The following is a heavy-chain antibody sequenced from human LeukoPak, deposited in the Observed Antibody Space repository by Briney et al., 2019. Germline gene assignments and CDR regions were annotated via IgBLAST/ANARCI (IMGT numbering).Heavy chain of an antibody. D-gene: IGHD5-18*01. V-gene: IGHV1-18*01. CDR3: ARDLREYSYAYDAFDI. CDR1: GYTFTTYG. J-gene: IGHJ3*02. Sequence: ASVKVSCKASGYTFTTYGINWVRQAPGQGLEWMGWISTYDGNTNYAQKLRGRVTMVRDISTSTVYMELRSLRSDDTAVYYCARDLREYSYAYDAFDIWGQGTMVTVSS. CDR2: ISTYDGNT.